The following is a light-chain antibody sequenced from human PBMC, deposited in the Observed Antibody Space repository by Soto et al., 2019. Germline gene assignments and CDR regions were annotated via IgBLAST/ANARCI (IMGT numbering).Light chain of an antibody. CDR2: EGS. Sequence: QSALTQPASVSGSPGQSITISCTGTSSDVGSYNLVSWYQQHPGKAPKLMIYEGSKRPSGVSNRFSGSKCGNTASLTISGLQAEDEADYYCCSYAGRSPPVVFGGGTQLTVL. J-gene: IGLJ2*01. V-gene: IGLV2-23*01. CDR1: SSDVGSYNL. CDR3: CSYAGRSPPVV.